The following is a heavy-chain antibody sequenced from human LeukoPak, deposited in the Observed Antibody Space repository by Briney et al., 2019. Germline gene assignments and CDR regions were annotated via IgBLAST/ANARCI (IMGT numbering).Heavy chain of an antibody. CDR2: INSDGSST. D-gene: IGHD3-10*01. V-gene: IGHV3-74*01. CDR3: ARSSGYYYYYGMDV. J-gene: IGHJ6*02. CDR1: GFTFSSYW. Sequence: GGSLRLSCAASGFTFSSYWMHWVRQAPGKGLVWVSRINSDGSSTSYADSVKGRFTISRDNAKNTLYLQMNSLRAEDTAVYYCARSSGYYYYYGMDVWGQGTTVTVSS.